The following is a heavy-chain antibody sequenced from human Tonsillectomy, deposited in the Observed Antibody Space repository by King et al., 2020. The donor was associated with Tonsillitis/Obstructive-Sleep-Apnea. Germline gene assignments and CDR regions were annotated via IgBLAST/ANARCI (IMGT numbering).Heavy chain of an antibody. Sequence: VQLVESGAEVKKPGESLTISCTGSGYRFSSYRIGWVRQMPGKGLEWMGIIYPGDSDTRYSPSFPGQGTLSVDKSIRTAYLQGSSLKASGTAMYYCARSWLTKGGDYWGQGTLVTVSS. V-gene: IGHV5-51*01. D-gene: IGHD2-8*01. CDR3: ARSWLTKGGDY. J-gene: IGHJ4*02. CDR1: GYRFSSYR. CDR2: IYPGDSDT.